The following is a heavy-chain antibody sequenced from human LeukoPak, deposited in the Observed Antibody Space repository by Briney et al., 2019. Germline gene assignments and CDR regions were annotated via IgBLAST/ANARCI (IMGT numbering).Heavy chain of an antibody. CDR2: ISSSGSTI. CDR1: GFTFSSYE. J-gene: IGHJ4*02. D-gene: IGHD5-18*01. Sequence: GGSLRLSCAASGFTFSSYEMNWVRQAPGKGLEWVSYISSSGSTIYYADSVKGRFTISRDNSKNTLYLQMNSLRAEDTAVYYCAKAAYNYGPFDYWGQGTLVLVSS. V-gene: IGHV3-48*03. CDR3: AKAAYNYGPFDY.